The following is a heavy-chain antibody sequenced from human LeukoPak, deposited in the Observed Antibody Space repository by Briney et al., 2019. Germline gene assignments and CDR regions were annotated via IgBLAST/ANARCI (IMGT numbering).Heavy chain of an antibody. CDR1: GFTVSSNY. V-gene: IGHV3-53*01. Sequence: GGSLRLSCAASGFTVSSNYMSWVRQAPGKGLEWVSVMYSGGGTYYADSVKGRFTISRDNSKNTLYLQMNSLRAEDTAVYYCAKSFGYSRSWFDYWGQGTPVTVSS. CDR3: AKSFGYSRSWFDY. D-gene: IGHD6-13*01. CDR2: MYSGGGT. J-gene: IGHJ4*02.